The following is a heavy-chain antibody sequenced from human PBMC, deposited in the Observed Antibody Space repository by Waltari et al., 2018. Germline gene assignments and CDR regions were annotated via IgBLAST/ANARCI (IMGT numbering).Heavy chain of an antibody. D-gene: IGHD5-12*01. Sequence: EVQLVESGGGLVQPGRSLRLSCAASGFTFDDYAMHWVRQAPGKGLEWVSYISSSSSTIYYADSVKGRFTISRDNAKNSLYLQMNSLRAEDTAVYYCARVGLGYPPDYWGQGTLVTVSS. J-gene: IGHJ4*02. CDR2: ISSSSSTI. CDR1: GFTFDDYA. V-gene: IGHV3-48*01. CDR3: ARVGLGYPPDY.